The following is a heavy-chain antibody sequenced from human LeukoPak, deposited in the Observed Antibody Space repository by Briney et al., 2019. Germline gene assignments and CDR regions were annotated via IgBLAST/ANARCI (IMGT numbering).Heavy chain of an antibody. J-gene: IGHJ4*02. V-gene: IGHV1-69*13. CDR3: ARDPYYYDSSGYPKETYFDY. D-gene: IGHD3-22*01. Sequence: SVKVSSKASGGTFSSYAISWVRQAPGQGLEWMGGIIPIFGTANYAQKFQGRVTITADESTSTAYMELSSLRSEDTAVYYCARDPYYYDSSGYPKETYFDYWGQGTLVTVSS. CDR1: GGTFSSYA. CDR2: IIPIFGTA.